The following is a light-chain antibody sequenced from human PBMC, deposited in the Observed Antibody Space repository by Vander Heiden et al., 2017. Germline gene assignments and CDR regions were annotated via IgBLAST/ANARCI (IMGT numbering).Light chain of an antibody. CDR1: KLGDKY. Sequence: SYELTQPPSVSVSPGQTASITCSGDKLGDKYACWYQQKPGQSPVLAIYQDSKRPSGIPERVSGSNSGNTATLTISRTQAMDEADYYCQAWDSSTVVFGGGTKLTVL. V-gene: IGLV3-1*01. J-gene: IGLJ2*01. CDR2: QDS. CDR3: QAWDSSTVV.